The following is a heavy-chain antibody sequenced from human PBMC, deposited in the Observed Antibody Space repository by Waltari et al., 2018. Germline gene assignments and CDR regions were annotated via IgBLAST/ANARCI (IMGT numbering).Heavy chain of an antibody. J-gene: IGHJ3*02. V-gene: IGHV3-53*01. CDR2: SYSGGST. Sequence: EVQLVESGGGLIQPGGSLRLSCAASGFTVSSNYMSWVRQAPGKGLGWVSVSYSGGSTYYADSVKGRLTISRDNSKNTLYLQMNSLRAEDTAVYYCARDHSSSWYRDAFDIWGQGTMVTVSS. CDR3: ARDHSSSWYRDAFDI. CDR1: GFTVSSNY. D-gene: IGHD6-13*01.